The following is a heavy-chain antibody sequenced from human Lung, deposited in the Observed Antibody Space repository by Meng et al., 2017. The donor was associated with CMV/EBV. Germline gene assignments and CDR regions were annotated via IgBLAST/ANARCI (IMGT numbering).Heavy chain of an antibody. J-gene: IGHJ4*02. CDR2: INSDGST. V-gene: IGHV3-74*01. CDR3: VLSPYSRSPQ. CDR1: GFTFSTYW. D-gene: IGHD6-6*01. Sequence: GESLKISCAASGFTFSTYWMHWVRQAPGKGLVWVSRINSDGSTRYADSVRGRFTISRDNAKNTLYLQMNSLRAEDTAVYYCVLSPYSRSPQWGQGPLVTVSS.